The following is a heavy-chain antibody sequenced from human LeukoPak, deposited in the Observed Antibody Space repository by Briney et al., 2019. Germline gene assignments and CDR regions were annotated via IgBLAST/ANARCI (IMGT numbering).Heavy chain of an antibody. D-gene: IGHD6-13*01. J-gene: IGHJ4*02. V-gene: IGHV1-18*04. CDR3: ARGGSSSRIDF. CDR2: ISAYNGNT. Sequence: ASVKVSCKASGYTFTGYYMHWVRQAPGQGLEWMGWISAYNGNTNYAQILQGRVTMTTDTSTSTAYMELRSLRSDDTAVYYCARGGSSSRIDFWGQGTLVTVSS. CDR1: GYTFTGYY.